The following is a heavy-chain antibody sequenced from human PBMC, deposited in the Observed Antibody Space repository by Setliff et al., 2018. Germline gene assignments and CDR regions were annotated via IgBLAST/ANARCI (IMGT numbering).Heavy chain of an antibody. CDR2: IRGKGQSYST. CDR1: GFTFSDHY. Sequence: GGSLRLSCAASGFTFSDHYMDWVRQAPGKGLEWVGRIRGKGQSYSTEYATSVKGRFTISRDNSKNTLYLQMNSLRPEDTAVYYCARTCSGSGCYAGLESWGQGTPVTVSS. D-gene: IGHD2-15*01. V-gene: IGHV3-72*01. CDR3: ARTCSGSGCYAGLES. J-gene: IGHJ4*02.